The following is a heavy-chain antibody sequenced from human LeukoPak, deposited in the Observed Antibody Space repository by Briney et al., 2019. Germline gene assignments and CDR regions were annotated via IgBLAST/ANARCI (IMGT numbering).Heavy chain of an antibody. V-gene: IGHV3-74*01. CDR1: GFAFSRYW. D-gene: IGHD3-10*01. CDR3: ARDPSAFAGYFDF. Sequence: PGGSLRLSCAASGFAFSRYWMHWVRQAPGKGLVWVSRIEGDGSSTTYADYVKGRFTISRDNAKNTLYLQMNSLRAEDMAVYFCARDPSAFAGYFDFWGQGTLVTASS. CDR2: IEGDGSST. J-gene: IGHJ4*02.